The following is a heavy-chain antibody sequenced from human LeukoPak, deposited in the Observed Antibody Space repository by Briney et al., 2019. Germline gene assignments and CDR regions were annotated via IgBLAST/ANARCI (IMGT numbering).Heavy chain of an antibody. J-gene: IGHJ4*02. Sequence: GGSLRLSCAASGFTSSNYWMSWVRQTPGKGLEWVANIKEDGSDKYYVDSLKGRFTISRDNAKNSLYLQMNSLRAEDTAVYYCAKDRTRQAYWGQGTLVTVSS. CDR2: IKEDGSDK. D-gene: IGHD3-3*01. CDR3: AKDRTRQAY. CDR1: GFTSSNYW. V-gene: IGHV3-7*03.